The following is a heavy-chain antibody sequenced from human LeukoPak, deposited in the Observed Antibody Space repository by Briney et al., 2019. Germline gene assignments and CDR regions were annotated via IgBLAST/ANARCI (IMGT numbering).Heavy chain of an antibody. CDR3: ARGPGPNLYYYRRAEHAFDI. Sequence: SETLSLTCTVSGGSISSSSYYWGWIRQPPGKGLEWIGSIYYSGSTYYNPSLKSRVTISVDTSKNQFSLKLSSVTAADTAVYYCARGPGPNLYYYRRAEHAFDIWGQGTMVTVSS. CDR1: GGSISSSSYY. V-gene: IGHV4-39*07. CDR2: IYYSGST. J-gene: IGHJ3*02. D-gene: IGHD3-10*01.